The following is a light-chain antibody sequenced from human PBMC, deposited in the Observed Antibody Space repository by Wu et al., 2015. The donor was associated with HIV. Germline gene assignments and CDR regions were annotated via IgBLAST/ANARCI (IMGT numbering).Light chain of an antibody. CDR3: QQRINWLFA. CDR2: DTS. CDR1: ESVKPY. J-gene: IGKJ5*01. V-gene: IGKV3-11*01. Sequence: EIVLGQSPATLSLSPGDGATLSCRASESVKPYIAWYQQKPGQAPRLLIYDTSNRATGVPARFTGSGSETDFTLNISSLEPEDSAVYYCQQRINWLFAFGQGTRLEIK.